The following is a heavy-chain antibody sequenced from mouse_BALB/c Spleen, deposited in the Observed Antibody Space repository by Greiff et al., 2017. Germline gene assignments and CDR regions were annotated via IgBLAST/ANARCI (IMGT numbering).Heavy chain of an antibody. CDR1: GYTFTSYW. V-gene: IGHV1-7*01. D-gene: IGHD2-14*01. Sequence: QVQLQQSGAELAKPGASVKMSCKASGYTFTSYWMHWVKQRPGQGLEWIGYINPSTGYTEYNQKFKDKATLTADKSSSTAYMQLSSLTSEDSAVYYCANRYDAAMDYWGQGTSVTVSS. CDR2: INPSTGYT. J-gene: IGHJ4*01. CDR3: ANRYDAAMDY.